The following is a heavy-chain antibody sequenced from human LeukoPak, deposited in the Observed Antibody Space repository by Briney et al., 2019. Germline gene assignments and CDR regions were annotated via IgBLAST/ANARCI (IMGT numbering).Heavy chain of an antibody. CDR3: ARDHYYDGRGRFDP. V-gene: IGHV4-39*07. J-gene: IGHJ5*02. CDR2: VYFDGGT. Sequence: SETLSLTCSVSGGSLTSGTYHWGWIRQPPGKGLEWIGSVYFDGGTHYNLSLQSRVTVSVDTSKNQFSLRLSSVTAADTALYYCARDHYYDGRGRFDPWGQGTLVTVSS. CDR1: GGSLTSGTYH. D-gene: IGHD3-16*01.